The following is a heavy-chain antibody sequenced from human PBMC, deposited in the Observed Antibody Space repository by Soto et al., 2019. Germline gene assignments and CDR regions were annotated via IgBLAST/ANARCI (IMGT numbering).Heavy chain of an antibody. V-gene: IGHV4-34*01. CDR2: INHSGST. Sequence: KLSETLSLTCAVYGGSFSGYYWSWIRQPPGKGLEWIGEINHSGSTNYNPSLKSRVTISVDTSKNQFSLKLSSVTAADTAVYYCARGRPYYPRALDYWGQGTLVTVSS. J-gene: IGHJ4*02. CDR1: GGSFSGYY. D-gene: IGHD3-22*01. CDR3: ARGRPYYPRALDY.